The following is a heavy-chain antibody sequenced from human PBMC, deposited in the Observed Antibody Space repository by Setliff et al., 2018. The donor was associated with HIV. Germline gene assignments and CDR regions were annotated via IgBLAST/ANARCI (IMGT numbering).Heavy chain of an antibody. J-gene: IGHJ4*02. Sequence: SETLSLTCSVSGGVSGGDMGVHDWSWIRQPPGKGLEWIGYIYDNEKTFYDPSLKSRVTITVDTSKNQISLQLTSVTAEDTALYYCARLPQDWGQGTLVTVSS. CDR1: GGVSGGDMGVHD. CDR3: ARLPQD. CDR2: IYDNEKT. V-gene: IGHV4-61*08.